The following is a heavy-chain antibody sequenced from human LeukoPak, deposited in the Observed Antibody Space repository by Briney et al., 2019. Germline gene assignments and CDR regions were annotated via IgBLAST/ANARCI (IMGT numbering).Heavy chain of an antibody. CDR1: GYTFTSYG. Sequence: GASVKVSCKASGYTFTSYGISWVRQAPGQGLEWMGWISAYNGNTNYAQKLQGRVTMTTDTSTSTAYMELRSLRSDDTAVYYCARDLFPLRKIVVVSNDAFDIWGQGTMVTVSS. D-gene: IGHD3-22*01. V-gene: IGHV1-18*01. CDR3: ARDLFPLRKIVVVSNDAFDI. CDR2: ISAYNGNT. J-gene: IGHJ3*02.